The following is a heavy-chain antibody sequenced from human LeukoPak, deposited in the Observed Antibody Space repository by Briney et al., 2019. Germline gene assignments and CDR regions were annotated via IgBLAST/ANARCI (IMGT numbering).Heavy chain of an antibody. J-gene: IGHJ4*02. D-gene: IGHD3-3*01. V-gene: IGHV3-30*18. Sequence: GGSLRLSCAASGSTFSSYGMHWVRQAPGKGLEWVAVISYDGSNKYYADSVKGRFTISRDNSKNTLYLQMNSLRAEDAAVYYCAKRLNGYDFWSAQGDYWGQGTLVTVSS. CDR3: AKRLNGYDFWSAQGDY. CDR1: GSTFSSYG. CDR2: ISYDGSNK.